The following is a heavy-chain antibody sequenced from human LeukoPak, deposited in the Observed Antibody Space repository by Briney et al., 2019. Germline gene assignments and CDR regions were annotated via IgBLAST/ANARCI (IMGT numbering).Heavy chain of an antibody. V-gene: IGHV3-30*03. Sequence: GGSLRLSCAASGFTFSSYGMHWVRQAPGKGLEWVAVISYDGSNKYYADSVKGRFTISRDNSKNTLYLQMNSLRAEDTAVYYCTRAPIGAAGPFDYWGQGTLVTVSS. CDR2: ISYDGSNK. J-gene: IGHJ4*02. CDR3: TRAPIGAAGPFDY. D-gene: IGHD6-13*01. CDR1: GFTFSSYG.